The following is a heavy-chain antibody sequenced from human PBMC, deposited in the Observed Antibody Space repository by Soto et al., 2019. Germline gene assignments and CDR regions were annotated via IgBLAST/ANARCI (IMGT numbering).Heavy chain of an antibody. CDR3: ARLDYCSSTSCSAWNWFDP. V-gene: IGHV4-59*08. Sequence: PSETLSLTCTVSGGSISSYYWSWIRQPPGKGLEWIGYIYYSGSTNYNPSLKSRVTISVDTSKNQFSLKLSSVTAADTAVYYCARLDYCSSTSCSAWNWFDPWGQGTLVTVS. J-gene: IGHJ5*02. CDR1: GGSISSYY. D-gene: IGHD2-2*01. CDR2: IYYSGST.